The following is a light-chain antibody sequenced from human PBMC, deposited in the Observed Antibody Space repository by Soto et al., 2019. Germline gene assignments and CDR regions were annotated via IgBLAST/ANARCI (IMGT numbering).Light chain of an antibody. CDR1: SSDVGGYNY. Sequence: QSVLTQPASESGSPGQSITISCTGTSSDVGGYNYVSWYQQHPGKAPKLMIYEVSNRPSGVSNRFSGSKSGNTASLTISGLQAEDEADYYCSSYTSSSIWVFGGGTKLTVL. CDR3: SSYTSSSIWV. CDR2: EVS. J-gene: IGLJ3*02. V-gene: IGLV2-14*01.